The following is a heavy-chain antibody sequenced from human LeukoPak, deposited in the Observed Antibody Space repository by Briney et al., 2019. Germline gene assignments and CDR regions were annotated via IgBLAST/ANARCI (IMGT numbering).Heavy chain of an antibody. D-gene: IGHD5-24*01. V-gene: IGHV1-2*02. CDR2: INPNSGGT. CDR3: AREGDGFNGGWYFDL. CDR1: GYTFTGYY. Sequence: ASVKVSCKASGYTFTGYYMHWVRQAPGQGLEWMGWINPNSGGTNYAQKFQGRVTMTRDTSISTAYMELSRLRSDDTAVYYCAREGDGFNGGWYFDLWGRGTLVTVSS. J-gene: IGHJ2*01.